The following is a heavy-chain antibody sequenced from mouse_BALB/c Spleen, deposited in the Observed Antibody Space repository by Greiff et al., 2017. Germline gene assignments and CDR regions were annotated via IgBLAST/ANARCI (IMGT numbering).Heavy chain of an antibody. CDR2: ISSGGSYT. CDR3: TREDDLDY. D-gene: IGHD2-3*01. V-gene: IGHV5-6-4*01. CDR1: GFTFSSYT. J-gene: IGHJ2*01. Sequence: LVESGGGLVKPGGSLKLSCAASGFTFSSYTMSWVRQTPEKRLEWVATISSGGSYTYYPDSVKGRFTISRDNAKNTLYLQMSSLKSEDTAMYYCTREDDLDYWGQGTTLTVSS.